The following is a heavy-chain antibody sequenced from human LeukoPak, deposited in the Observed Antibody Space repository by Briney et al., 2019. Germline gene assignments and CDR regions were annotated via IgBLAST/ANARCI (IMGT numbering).Heavy chain of an antibody. CDR1: GFTFSSYS. J-gene: IGHJ4*02. V-gene: IGHV3-48*04. CDR2: ISSSSSTI. CDR3: AVENPNVDIIPWGD. D-gene: IGHD5-12*01. Sequence: GGSLRLSCAASGFTFSSYSMNWVRQAPGKGLEWVSYISSSSSTIYYADSVKGRFTISRDNAKNSLYLQMNSLRAEDTAVYYCAVENPNVDIIPWGDWGQGTLVTVSS.